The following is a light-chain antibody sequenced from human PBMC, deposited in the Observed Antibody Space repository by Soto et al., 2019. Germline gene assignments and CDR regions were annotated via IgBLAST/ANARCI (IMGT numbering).Light chain of an antibody. CDR2: DAS. CDR3: QQYDNLPYT. V-gene: IGKV1-33*01. Sequence: DIQMTQSPSSLSASVGDRVTITCQASQDISNHLNWYQQKPGKAPKLLIYDASNWETGVPSRFSGSGSGTDFSFTISSLQPEDIATYYCQQYDNLPYTFGQGTKLEIK. CDR1: QDISNH. J-gene: IGKJ2*01.